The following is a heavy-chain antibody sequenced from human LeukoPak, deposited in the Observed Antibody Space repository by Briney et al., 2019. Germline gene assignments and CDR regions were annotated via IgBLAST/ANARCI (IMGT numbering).Heavy chain of an antibody. CDR3: AKYDSSSWYYFDY. CDR1: GFAFSSYA. Sequence: GGSLRLPCAASGFAFSSYAMSWVRQAPGKGLEWVSAISGSGGSTYYADSVKGRFTISRDNSKNTLYLQMNSLRAEDTAVYYCAKYDSSSWYYFDYWGQGTLVTVSS. J-gene: IGHJ4*02. V-gene: IGHV3-23*01. D-gene: IGHD6-13*01. CDR2: ISGSGGST.